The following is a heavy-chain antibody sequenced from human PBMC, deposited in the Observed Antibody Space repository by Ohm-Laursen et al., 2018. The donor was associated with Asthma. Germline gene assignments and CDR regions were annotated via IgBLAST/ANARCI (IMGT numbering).Heavy chain of an antibody. Sequence: SLRLSCTASGFTFRSYAMHWVRQAPGKGLEWVAVGGSYYDGGLKYYADSVNGRFTVSRDNSKNTLYLQMNSLRAEDTAVYYCARDLRRGTIFPNWFDPWGQGTLVTVSS. CDR2: GGSYYDGGLK. D-gene: IGHD3-9*01. V-gene: IGHV3-30-3*01. CDR1: GFTFRSYA. J-gene: IGHJ5*02. CDR3: ARDLRRGTIFPNWFDP.